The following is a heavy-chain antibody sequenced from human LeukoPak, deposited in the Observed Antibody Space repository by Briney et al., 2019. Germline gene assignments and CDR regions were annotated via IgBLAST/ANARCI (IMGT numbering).Heavy chain of an antibody. J-gene: IGHJ4*02. Sequence: GESLKISCKRSGYSFSSYWIGWVRQMPGKGLEWMGIIYPSEYDTRYSPSFLGQVTISADKSISTAYLQWSILKASDTAIYYCARRDGYDSTTFDYWGQGTLVTVSS. CDR3: ARRDGYDSTTFDY. CDR1: GYSFSSYW. V-gene: IGHV5-51*01. CDR2: IYPSEYDT. D-gene: IGHD5-24*01.